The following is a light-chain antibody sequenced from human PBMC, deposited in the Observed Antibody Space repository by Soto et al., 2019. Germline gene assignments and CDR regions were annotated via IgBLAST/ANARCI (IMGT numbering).Light chain of an antibody. CDR3: QHYKYWVWT. V-gene: IGKV3-15*01. CDR2: GAS. J-gene: IGKJ1*01. Sequence: EIVMTQSPATLSVSPGERATPSCRASQSVGSDLAWYQQKPGQAPRLLIYGASTRAPGIPVRFSGSGSGTEFTLTISSLQSEDIAVYFCQHYKYWVWTFGQGTKVDVK. CDR1: QSVGSD.